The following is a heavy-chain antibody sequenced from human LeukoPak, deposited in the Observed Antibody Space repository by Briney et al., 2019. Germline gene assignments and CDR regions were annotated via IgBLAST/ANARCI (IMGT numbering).Heavy chain of an antibody. J-gene: IGHJ4*02. CDR1: GFTFSSYW. Sequence: PGGSLRLSCAASGFTFSSYWMHWVRQAPGKGLEWVAFIRYDGSNKYYADSVKGRFTISRDNSKNTLYLQMNSLRAEDTAVYYCAKESRYYDSSGYYGSGLSYFDYWGQGTLVTVSS. CDR3: AKESRYYDSSGYYGSGLSYFDY. D-gene: IGHD3-22*01. CDR2: IRYDGSNK. V-gene: IGHV3-30*02.